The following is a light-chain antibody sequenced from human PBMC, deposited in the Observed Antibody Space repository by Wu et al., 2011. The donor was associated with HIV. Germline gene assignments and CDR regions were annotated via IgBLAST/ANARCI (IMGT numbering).Light chain of an antibody. J-gene: IGKJ4*01. CDR1: RVLTAT. CDR3: QQDGLT. CDR2: GAS. Sequence: SLSPGKEPPSPAGPVRVLTATLSLVPAEPGQAPRLLIYGASTRAIGIPDRFSGSGSGTDFTLIITGLEAEDFAVYYCQQDGLTFGAGTKVEFK. V-gene: IGKV3-20*01.